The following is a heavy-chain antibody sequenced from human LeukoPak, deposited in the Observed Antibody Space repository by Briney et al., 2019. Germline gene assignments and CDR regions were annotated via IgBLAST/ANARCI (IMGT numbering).Heavy chain of an antibody. CDR1: GYTLTELS. CDR3: ATAPLSYSCFDY. J-gene: IGHJ4*02. V-gene: IGHV1-24*01. D-gene: IGHD1-26*01. Sequence: ASVKVSCKVSGYTLTELSMHWVRQAPGKGLEWMGGFDPEDGETIYAQKFQGRVTMTEDTSTDTAYMELSSLRSEDTAVYYCATAPLSYSCFDYWGQGTLVTVSS. CDR2: FDPEDGET.